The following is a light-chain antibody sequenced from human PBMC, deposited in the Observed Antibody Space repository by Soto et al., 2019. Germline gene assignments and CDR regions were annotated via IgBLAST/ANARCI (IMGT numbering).Light chain of an antibody. V-gene: IGKV3-20*01. J-gene: IGKJ1*01. CDR2: GAS. CDR3: QQYGRSPCT. CDR1: ESVSSSY. Sequence: EIVLTQSPGTLSLSPGERATLSCRASESVSSSYLAWYQQKPGQAPRLPIYGASSRATGIPDRFGGSGSGTDFTLTISRLEPEDFAVYYCQQYGRSPCTFGQGTKVEIK.